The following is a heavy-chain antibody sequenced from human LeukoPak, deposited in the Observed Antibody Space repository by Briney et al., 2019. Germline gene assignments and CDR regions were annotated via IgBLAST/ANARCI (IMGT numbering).Heavy chain of an antibody. Sequence: GGSLRLSCAASGFTFSNYWMSWVRQAPGKGLEWVANIKQDGSEKNYVDSVKGRFTISRDNAKNSLYLQMNSLRAEDTAVYFCAPYYYDSSGLRDWGQGTLVTVSS. CDR1: GFTFSNYW. J-gene: IGHJ4*02. V-gene: IGHV3-7*01. CDR3: APYYYDSSGLRD. CDR2: IKQDGSEK. D-gene: IGHD3-22*01.